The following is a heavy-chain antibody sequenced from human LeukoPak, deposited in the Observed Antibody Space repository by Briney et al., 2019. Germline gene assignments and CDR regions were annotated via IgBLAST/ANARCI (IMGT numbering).Heavy chain of an antibody. D-gene: IGHD3-3*01. Sequence: PSETLSLTCTVSGGSISSYYWSWIRQPAGKGLEWIGRIYTSGSTNYNPSLKSRVTMSVDTSKNQSSLKLSSVTAADTAVYYCARGPLDFWSGYSNTAEYFQHWGQGTLVTVSS. J-gene: IGHJ1*01. CDR3: ARGPLDFWSGYSNTAEYFQH. CDR2: IYTSGST. CDR1: GGSISSYY. V-gene: IGHV4-4*07.